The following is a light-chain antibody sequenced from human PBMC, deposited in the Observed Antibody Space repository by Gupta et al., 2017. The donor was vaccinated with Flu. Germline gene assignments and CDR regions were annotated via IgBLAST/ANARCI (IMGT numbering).Light chain of an antibody. Sequence: SITISCTGASSDVGRYNFVSWFQHHPGKAPKVIIYEVNYRPSGVSNRFSGSKSGNTASLTISGLQAEDEGDYYCSSYTSDNTVLFGGGTKLTVL. CDR2: EVN. CDR3: SSYTSDNTVL. V-gene: IGLV2-14*01. CDR1: SSDVGRYNF. J-gene: IGLJ2*01.